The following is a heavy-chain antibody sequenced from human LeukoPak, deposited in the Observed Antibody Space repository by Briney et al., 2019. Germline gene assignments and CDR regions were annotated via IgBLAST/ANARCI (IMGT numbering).Heavy chain of an antibody. CDR1: GGSIGSYY. Sequence: PSETRSLTCTVSGGSIGSYYWSWIRQPPGKGLEWIGYIYSRGTTYNNPSLKSRVTISLDTSKTQFPLKLSSVTAADTAIYYCARHVWLGPFDIWGQGTMVTVSS. V-gene: IGHV4-59*08. CDR3: ARHVWLGPFDI. D-gene: IGHD3-16*01. CDR2: IYSRGTT. J-gene: IGHJ3*02.